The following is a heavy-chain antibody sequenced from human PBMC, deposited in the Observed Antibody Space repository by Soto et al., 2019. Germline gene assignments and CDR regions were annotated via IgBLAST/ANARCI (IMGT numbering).Heavy chain of an antibody. J-gene: IGHJ4*02. Sequence: QVQLVQSGAEVKKPGSSVKVSCKASGGTFSSYAISWVRQAPGQGLEWMGGIIPIFGTANYAQKFQGRVTITADESTSTAHMQLRSLRSGDTAVYYCALITRGHLSKYYFDYWGQGTLVTVSS. CDR1: GGTFSSYA. V-gene: IGHV1-69*12. CDR2: IIPIFGTA. D-gene: IGHD1-20*01. CDR3: ALITRGHLSKYYFDY.